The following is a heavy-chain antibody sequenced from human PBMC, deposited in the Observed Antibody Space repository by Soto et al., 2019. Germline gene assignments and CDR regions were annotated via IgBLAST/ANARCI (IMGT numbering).Heavy chain of an antibody. CDR1: GGSISIYY. J-gene: IGHJ4*02. D-gene: IGHD5-18*01. CDR2: IYYSGST. V-gene: IGHV4-59*08. CDR3: ARGYGSCFDH. Sequence: PSETLSLTYTFSGGSISIYYCSWIRQLPGKGLEWIGYIYYSGSTNYNPSLKSRVTISVDTSKNQFSLKLRSVTAADTAVYYCARGYGSCFDHWGQGNLVNVSS.